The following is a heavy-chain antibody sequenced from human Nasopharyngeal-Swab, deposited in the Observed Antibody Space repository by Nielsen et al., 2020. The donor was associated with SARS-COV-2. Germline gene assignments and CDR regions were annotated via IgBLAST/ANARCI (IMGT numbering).Heavy chain of an antibody. CDR3: AKDSGAGFCNDGSCFPTNH. CDR1: GFTFTSYA. V-gene: IGHV3-23*01. D-gene: IGHD2-15*01. CDR2: MSGRGEKT. J-gene: IGHJ5*02. Sequence: GESLKISCAASGFTFTSYAMNWVRHAPGKGLEWVSGMSGRGEKTYYAESVKGRFTISRDISKNTLYLQMNGLRAEDTAVYYCAKDSGAGFCNDGSCFPTNHWGQGTRVTVSS.